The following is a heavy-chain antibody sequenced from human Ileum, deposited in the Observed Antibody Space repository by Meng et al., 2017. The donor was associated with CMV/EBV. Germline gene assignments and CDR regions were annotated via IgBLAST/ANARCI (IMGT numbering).Heavy chain of an antibody. Sequence: GESLKISCAASGFTFSNYWMSWVRQGSGKVLEWVANIKQDGSEEYYVDSVKGRCTISRDNAKTSLFLQMNSLRAEDTAVYYCARNPVTNRRASHFDYWGQGTLVTVSS. D-gene: IGHD4-17*01. CDR3: ARNPVTNRRASHFDY. CDR1: GFTFSNYW. V-gene: IGHV3-7*01. CDR2: IKQDGSEE. J-gene: IGHJ4*02.